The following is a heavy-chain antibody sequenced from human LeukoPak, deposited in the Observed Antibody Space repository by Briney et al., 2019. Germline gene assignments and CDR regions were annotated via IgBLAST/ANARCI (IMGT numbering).Heavy chain of an antibody. CDR2: IKPDGGDK. CDR1: GFTFNNYW. V-gene: IGHV3-7*01. J-gene: IGHJ4*02. D-gene: IGHD1-26*01. Sequence: GSLRLCCAASGFTFNNYWMSWVRQAPGKGLEWVANIKPDGGDKYYVGSVKGRFTISRDNDKNSMCLQMNSLRAEDTAVYYCARERGWELPSSFDSWGQGTLVTVSS. CDR3: ARERGWELPSSFDS.